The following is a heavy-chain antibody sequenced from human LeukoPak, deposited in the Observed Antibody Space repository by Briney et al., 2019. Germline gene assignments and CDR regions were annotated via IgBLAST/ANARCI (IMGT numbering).Heavy chain of an antibody. CDR1: GGTFSSYA. D-gene: IGHD2-2*01. CDR2: IIPIFVTA. V-gene: IGHV1-69*05. J-gene: IGHJ6*03. Sequence: SVKVSCKASGGTFSSYAISWVRQAPGQGREWMGGIIPIFVTANYAQKFQGRVTITTDESTSTAYMELSSLRSEDTAVYYCASADCSSTSCYYYYYYMDVWGKGTTVTVSS. CDR3: ASADCSSTSCYYYYYYMDV.